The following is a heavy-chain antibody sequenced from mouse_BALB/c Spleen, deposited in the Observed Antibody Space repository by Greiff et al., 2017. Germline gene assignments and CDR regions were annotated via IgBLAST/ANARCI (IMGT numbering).Heavy chain of an antibody. V-gene: IGHV7-3*02. D-gene: IGHD1-2*01. J-gene: IGHJ3*01. CDR3: ARDGYPCAD. CDR2: IRNKANGYTT. CDR1: GFTFTDYY. Sequence: EVKLMESGGGLVQPGGSLRLSCATSGFTFTDYYMSWVRQPPGKALEWLGFIRNKANGYTTEYSASVKGRFTISRDNSQSILYLQMNTLRAEDSATYYCARDGYPCADWGQGTLVTVSA.